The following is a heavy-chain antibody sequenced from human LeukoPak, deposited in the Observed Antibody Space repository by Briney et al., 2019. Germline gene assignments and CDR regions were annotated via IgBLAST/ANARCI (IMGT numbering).Heavy chain of an antibody. J-gene: IGHJ5*02. CDR1: GFSLSGYW. CDR2: NNGDGSTT. CDR3: ARDPRNVGLAP. V-gene: IGHV3-74*01. D-gene: IGHD2-15*01. Sequence: GGSLRPSCVASGFSLSGYWMYWVRQAPGKGLMYISRNNGDGSTTNYADVVKGRFTMSRDNVKNTLYLQMNSLRVEDTAVYYCARDPRNVGLAPWGQGTLVTVSS.